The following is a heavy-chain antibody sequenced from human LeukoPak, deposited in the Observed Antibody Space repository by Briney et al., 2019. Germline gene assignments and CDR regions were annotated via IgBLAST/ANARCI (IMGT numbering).Heavy chain of an antibody. Sequence: GGSLRLSCAASGFTFSSYGMHWVRQAPGKGLEWVAFIRYDGSNKYYADSVKGRFTISRDNSKNTLYLQMNSLRAEDTAVYFCAKGYFDITPPFDYWGQGTLVTVSS. CDR2: IRYDGSNK. V-gene: IGHV3-30*02. D-gene: IGHD3-9*01. CDR1: GFTFSSYG. J-gene: IGHJ4*02. CDR3: AKGYFDITPPFDY.